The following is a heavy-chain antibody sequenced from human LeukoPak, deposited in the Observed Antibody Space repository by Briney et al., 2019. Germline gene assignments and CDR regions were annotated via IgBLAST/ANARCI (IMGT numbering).Heavy chain of an antibody. V-gene: IGHV3-21*01. CDR3: ARDSMVRGVN. CDR2: TSNSSSYI. J-gene: IGHJ4*02. Sequence: GGSLRLSCAASGFTFSSYSMNWVRQAPEKGLEWVSSTSNSSSYIYYADSVKGRFTISIDNDKKSLYLQMNSLGAEDTAVYYCARDSMVRGVNWGQGTLVTVSS. D-gene: IGHD3-10*01. CDR1: GFTFSSYS.